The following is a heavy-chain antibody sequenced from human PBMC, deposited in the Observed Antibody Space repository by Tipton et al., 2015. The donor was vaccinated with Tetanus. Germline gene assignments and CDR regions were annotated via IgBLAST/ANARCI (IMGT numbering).Heavy chain of an antibody. CDR2: IPNTGSSA. CDR1: GFTFNDYY. V-gene: IGHV3-11*01. D-gene: IGHD6-6*01. Sequence: SLRLSCAPSGFTFNDYYMSWVRQAPGKGLEWVSCIPNTGSSAFYADSVKGRFTISRDNAQQSLFLQMNNLGAEDTAVYYCARPSEKLRYSGMDVWGQGTPVPVPS. CDR3: ARPSEKLRYSGMDV. J-gene: IGHJ6*02.